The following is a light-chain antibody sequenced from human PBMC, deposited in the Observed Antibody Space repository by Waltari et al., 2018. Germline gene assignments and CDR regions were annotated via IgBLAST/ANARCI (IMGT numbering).Light chain of an antibody. V-gene: IGLV2-14*01. Sequence: QSALTQPASVSGSPGQPITIPCTGTSSDIGAYSYVSWYQQLPGRPPKLIIFDLPERPSGVSNRFSGSKSGNTASLTISGLQADDEADYYCCSYTGRATLICGGGTVLTVL. J-gene: IGLJ2*01. CDR1: SSDIGAYSY. CDR2: DLP. CDR3: CSYTGRATLI.